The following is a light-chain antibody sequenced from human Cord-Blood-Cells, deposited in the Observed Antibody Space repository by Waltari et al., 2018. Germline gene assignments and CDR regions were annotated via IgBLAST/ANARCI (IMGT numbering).Light chain of an antibody. CDR2: EYR. CDR1: NSEVGSYHR. Sequence: QSALTQPPSVSGSPGQSVTIPCTGTNSEVGSYHRVSWYQQPPGTAPKLMIYEYRNRPSGVPDRFSGSKSGNTASLTISGLQADDEADYYCSSYTSSSTVVFGGGTKLTVL. J-gene: IGLJ2*01. CDR3: SSYTSSSTVV. V-gene: IGLV2-18*02.